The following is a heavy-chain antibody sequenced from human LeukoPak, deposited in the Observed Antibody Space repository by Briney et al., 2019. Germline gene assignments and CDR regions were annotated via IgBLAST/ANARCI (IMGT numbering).Heavy chain of an antibody. J-gene: IGHJ3*02. V-gene: IGHV4-59*01. CDR3: ARGGSIAIFGVAFDAFNI. CDR1: GASMSRDF. D-gene: IGHD3-3*01. CDR2: MSYIGNT. Sequence: SETLSLTCSVSGASMSRDFWSWIRQTPGKGLEWIGHMSYIGNTHYNPSLQSRVTISIDTSKSQLSLKLTSVTAADSGVYYCARGGSIAIFGVAFDAFNIWGQGTMVTVSS.